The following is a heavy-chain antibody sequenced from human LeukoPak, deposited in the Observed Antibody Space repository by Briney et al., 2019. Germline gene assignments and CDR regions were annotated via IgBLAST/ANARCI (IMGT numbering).Heavy chain of an antibody. V-gene: IGHV1-8*03. Sequence: ASVKVSCKASGYTFTRYDINWVRQATGQGLEWMGWMNPNSGNTGYAQKFQGRVTITRNTSISTAYMELSSLRSEDTAVYYCARFSGSYYTGGPDYWGQGTLVTVSS. CDR3: ARFSGSYYTGGPDY. CDR2: MNPNSGNT. J-gene: IGHJ4*02. CDR1: GYTFTRYD. D-gene: IGHD1-26*01.